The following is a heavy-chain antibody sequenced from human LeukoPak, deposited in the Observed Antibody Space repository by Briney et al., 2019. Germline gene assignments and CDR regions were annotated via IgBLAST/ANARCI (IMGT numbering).Heavy chain of an antibody. V-gene: IGHV3-30*18. J-gene: IGHJ4*02. CDR1: GFTFSSYG. CDR2: ISYDGSNK. D-gene: IGHD6-13*01. CDR3: ANEPGAAAGTPSYDY. Sequence: GGPLRLSCAASGFTFSSYGMHWVRQAPGKGLEWVAVISYDGSNKDYADSVKGRFTISRDNSKNTLYLQMNSLRAEDTAVYYCANEPGAAAGTPSYDYWGQGTLVTVSS.